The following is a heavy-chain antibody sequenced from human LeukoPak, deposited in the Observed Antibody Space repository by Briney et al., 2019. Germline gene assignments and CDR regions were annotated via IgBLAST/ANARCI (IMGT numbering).Heavy chain of an antibody. J-gene: IGHJ6*02. CDR1: GFTFSSYS. V-gene: IGHV3-48*02. CDR3: ARDFSMTIFGVVIAGGMDV. Sequence: GGSLRLSCAASGFTFSSYSMNWVRQAPGKGLEWVSYISSSSTIYYADSVKGRFTISRDNAKNSLYLQVNSLRDEDTAVYYCARDFSMTIFGVVIAGGMDVWGQGTTVTVSS. D-gene: IGHD3-3*01. CDR2: ISSSSTI.